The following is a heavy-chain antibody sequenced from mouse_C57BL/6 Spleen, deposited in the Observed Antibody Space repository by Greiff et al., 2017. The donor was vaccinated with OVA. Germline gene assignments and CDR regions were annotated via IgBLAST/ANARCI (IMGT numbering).Heavy chain of an antibody. D-gene: IGHD4-1*01. J-gene: IGHJ2*01. CDR3: ARTQLTGTRFFDY. V-gene: IGHV5-4*03. CDR1: GFTFSSYA. CDR2: ISDGGSYT. Sequence: DVMLVESGGGLVKPGGSLKLSCAASGFTFSSYAMSWVRQTPEKRLEWVATISDGGSYTYYPDNVKGRFTISRDNAKNNLYLQMSHLKSEDTAMYYCARTQLTGTRFFDYWGQGTTLTVSS.